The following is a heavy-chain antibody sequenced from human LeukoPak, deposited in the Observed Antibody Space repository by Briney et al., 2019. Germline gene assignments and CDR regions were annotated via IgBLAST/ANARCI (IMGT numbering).Heavy chain of an antibody. CDR1: GDSIRSYY. CDR2: IHNNGDI. J-gene: IGHJ4*02. V-gene: IGHV4-59*01. Sequence: SETLSLTCIVSGDSIRSYYWNWIRQAPGKALEWIGHIHNNGDIAYNFSLKSRVTISMDTSRNQFSLKLSSVTAADTAVYYCGRWGYFDSGNYFVVDYWGQGTLVTVSS. D-gene: IGHD3-22*01. CDR3: GRWGYFDSGNYFVVDY.